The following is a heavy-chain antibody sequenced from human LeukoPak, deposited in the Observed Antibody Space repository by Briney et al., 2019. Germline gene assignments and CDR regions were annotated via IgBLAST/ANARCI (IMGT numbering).Heavy chain of an antibody. CDR1: GFTFSSYS. D-gene: IGHD2-21*02. Sequence: GGSLRLSCAASGFTFSSYSMNWVRQAPGKGLEWVSYISSSSSTIYYADSVKGRFTISRDNAKNSLYLQMNSLRAEDTAIYYCASVVVTAIRDYWGQGTLVTVSS. CDR2: ISSSSSTI. CDR3: ASVVVTAIRDY. J-gene: IGHJ4*02. V-gene: IGHV3-48*01.